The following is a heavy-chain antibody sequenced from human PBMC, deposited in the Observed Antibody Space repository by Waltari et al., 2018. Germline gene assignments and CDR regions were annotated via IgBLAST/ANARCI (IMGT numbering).Heavy chain of an antibody. J-gene: IGHJ5*02. CDR2: SCGSGGST. V-gene: IGHV3-23*04. D-gene: IGHD3-10*01. CDR1: GFTFSSYA. Sequence: EVQLVESGGGLVQPGGSLRLSCAASGFTFSSYAMSWVRQAPGKGLEWVSASCGSGGSTYYADSVKGRFTISRDNSKNTLYLQMNSLRAEDTAVYYCAKLLREGSGNDWFDPWGQGTLVTVSS. CDR3: AKLLREGSGNDWFDP.